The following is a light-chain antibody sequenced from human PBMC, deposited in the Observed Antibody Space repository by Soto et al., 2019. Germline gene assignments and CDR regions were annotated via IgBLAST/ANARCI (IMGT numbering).Light chain of an antibody. V-gene: IGKV1-5*03. J-gene: IGKJ2*02. Sequence: DIXXXXXXXTXSASVGDRVTITCRASQSISSWLAWYQQKPGKAPKLLIYKASSLASGVTSRFSGSGSGTEFTLTVSSLQPDDFASYYCQTYNSWWTFGQGTKLEIK. CDR3: QTYNSWWT. CDR1: QSISSW. CDR2: KAS.